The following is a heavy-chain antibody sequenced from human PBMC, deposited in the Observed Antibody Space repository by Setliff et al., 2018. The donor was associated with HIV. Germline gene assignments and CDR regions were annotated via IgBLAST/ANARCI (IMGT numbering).Heavy chain of an antibody. D-gene: IGHD5-12*01. V-gene: IGHV1-18*01. CDR3: ARGKTWLRFLDY. CDR1: GYTFNNYG. CDR2: INTHSGYT. J-gene: IGHJ4*02. Sequence: KVSCKASGYTFNNYGISWVRQAPGQGLEWMGWINTHSGYTNYAQNVQGRVTVTMDTSTSTACMELRSLKSDDTAVYYCARGKTWLRFLDYWGQGTLVTVSS.